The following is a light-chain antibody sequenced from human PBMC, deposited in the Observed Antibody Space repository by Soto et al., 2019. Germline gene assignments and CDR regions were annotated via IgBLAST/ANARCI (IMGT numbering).Light chain of an antibody. Sequence: SVLTQSPDTLSLSPGDRATLSCRATQSVSSNSLAWYQQKPGQAPRLLIYAAATRATGIPDRFSGSGSGTDFTLTISRLEPEDFAVYCCQQYGSSPWTFGQGTKVDIK. CDR1: QSVSSNS. CDR2: AAA. J-gene: IGKJ1*01. CDR3: QQYGSSPWT. V-gene: IGKV3-20*01.